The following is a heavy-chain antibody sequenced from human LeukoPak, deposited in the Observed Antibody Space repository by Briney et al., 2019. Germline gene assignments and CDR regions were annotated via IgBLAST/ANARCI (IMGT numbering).Heavy chain of an antibody. D-gene: IGHD3-9*01. Sequence: GASVKVSCKASGYTFTSYGISWVRQAPGQGLEWMGWISAYNGNTNYAQKLQGRVTMTTDTSTSTAYMELRSLRSDDTAVYYCARGVKKELRYFDWLRDYYYYMDVWGKGTTVTISS. J-gene: IGHJ6*03. CDR2: ISAYNGNT. CDR3: ARGVKKELRYFDWLRDYYYYMDV. CDR1: GYTFTSYG. V-gene: IGHV1-18*01.